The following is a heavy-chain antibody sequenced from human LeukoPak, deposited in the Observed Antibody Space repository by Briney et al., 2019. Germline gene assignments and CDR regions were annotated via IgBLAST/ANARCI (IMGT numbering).Heavy chain of an antibody. CDR2: ISYDGSNK. D-gene: IGHD4-23*01. CDR1: GFTFSSYA. Sequence: PGGSLRLSCAASGFTFSSYAMHWVRQAPGKGLEWVAVISYDGSNKYYADSVKGRFTISRDNSKNTLYLQMNSLRAEDTAVYYCASNSVVPRYYYYYGMDFWGQGTTVTVSS. CDR3: ASNSVVPRYYYYYGMDF. V-gene: IGHV3-30-3*01. J-gene: IGHJ6*02.